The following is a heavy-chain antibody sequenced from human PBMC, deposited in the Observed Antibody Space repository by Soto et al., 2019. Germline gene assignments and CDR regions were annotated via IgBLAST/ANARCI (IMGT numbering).Heavy chain of an antibody. J-gene: IGHJ4*02. V-gene: IGHV3-23*01. CDR1: GFTFSTYA. CDR2: ISTSGGRT. Sequence: EVQLLESGGGLVQPGGSLRLSCAASGFTFSTYAMNWVRQAPGKGLEWVSGISTSGGRTYYADSVKGRFTISRDNSKNTLYLQMNSLIAEDTAIYYCARVAVMWGQGTLVTVFS. D-gene: IGHD2-21*01. CDR3: ARVAVM.